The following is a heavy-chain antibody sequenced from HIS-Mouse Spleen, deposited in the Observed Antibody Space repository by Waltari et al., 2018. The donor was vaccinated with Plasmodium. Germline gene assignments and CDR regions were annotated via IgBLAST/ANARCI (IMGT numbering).Heavy chain of an antibody. CDR3: ASSGSYDAFDI. CDR1: GFTFSSYD. V-gene: IGHV3-13*01. Sequence: EVQLVESGGGLVQPGGSLRLSCAASGFTFSSYDMHWVRQAKGKGREWVSAIGTAGDTYYPGSVKGRFTISRENAKNSLYLQMNSLRAGDTAVYYCASSGSYDAFDIWGQGTMVTVSS. J-gene: IGHJ3*02. CDR2: IGTAGDT. D-gene: IGHD1-26*01.